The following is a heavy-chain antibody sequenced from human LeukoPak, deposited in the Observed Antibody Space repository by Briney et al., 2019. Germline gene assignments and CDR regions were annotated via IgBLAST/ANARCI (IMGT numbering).Heavy chain of an antibody. Sequence: ASVKVSCKASGGTFSSYAISWVRQAPGQGLEWMGRIIPILGIANYAQKFQGRVTITADKSTSTAYMELSSLRSEDTAVYYCARARGADTLYYYYYGMDVWGQGTTVTVSS. V-gene: IGHV1-69*04. J-gene: IGHJ6*02. CDR1: GGTFSSYA. D-gene: IGHD1-26*01. CDR3: ARARGADTLYYYYYGMDV. CDR2: IIPILGIA.